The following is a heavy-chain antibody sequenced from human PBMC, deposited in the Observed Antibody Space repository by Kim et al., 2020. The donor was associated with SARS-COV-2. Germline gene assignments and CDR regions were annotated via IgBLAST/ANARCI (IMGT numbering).Heavy chain of an antibody. Sequence: GGSLRLSCAASGFTFSSYAMHWVRQAPGKGLEWVAVISYDGSNKYYADSVKGRFTISRDNSKNTLYLQMNSLRAEDTAVYYCARVSVLRKNTEDWVYRNLDSSGYYYHVGPFDYWGQGTLVTVSS. D-gene: IGHD3-22*01. CDR1: GFTFSSYA. J-gene: IGHJ4*02. CDR2: ISYDGSNK. CDR3: ARVSVLRKNTEDWVYRNLDSSGYYYHVGPFDY. V-gene: IGHV3-30*04.